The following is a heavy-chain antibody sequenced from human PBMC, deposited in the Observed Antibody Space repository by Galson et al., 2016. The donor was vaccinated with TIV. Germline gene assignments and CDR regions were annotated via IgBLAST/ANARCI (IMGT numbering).Heavy chain of an antibody. CDR2: ISNTGATV. J-gene: IGHJ4*02. V-gene: IGHV3-48*02. Sequence: SLRLSCAVSGFTFSSYTMYWVRQAPGKGLEWVSDISNTGATVHYTDSVKGRFTVSRANAKNSLFLQMNSLRDEDTAVYYCARVLAGLFDYWGQGTLVTVSS. CDR1: GFTFSSYT. D-gene: IGHD6-19*01. CDR3: ARVLAGLFDY.